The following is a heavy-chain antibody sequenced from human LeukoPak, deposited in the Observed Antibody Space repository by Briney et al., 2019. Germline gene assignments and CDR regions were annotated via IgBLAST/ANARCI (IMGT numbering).Heavy chain of an antibody. V-gene: IGHV4-38-2*02. CDR2: IYHSGRT. J-gene: IGHJ5*02. D-gene: IGHD3-3*01. CDR1: GYSINSDYY. CDR3: AGAGDNDFWSGSDGGDNWFDP. Sequence: SETLSLTCTVSGYSINSDYYWGWIRQPPGKGLEWIGSIYHSGRTYYNPSLKSRVTISVDTSNNQFSLKLSSVTAADTAVYYCAGAGDNDFWSGSDGGDNWFDPWGQGTLVTVSS.